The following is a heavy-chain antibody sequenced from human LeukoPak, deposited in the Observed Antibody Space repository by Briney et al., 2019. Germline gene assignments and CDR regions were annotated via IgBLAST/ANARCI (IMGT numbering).Heavy chain of an antibody. Sequence: GGSLRLSCAASGFTYSSYAMTWVRQSPGKGLEWVSTLSGSGNSRYYADSVQGRFTISRDNFKNTLYLQMNSPRVGDTAVYYCARDVNGGYWGQGTLVTVSS. V-gene: IGHV3-23*01. CDR1: GFTYSSYA. J-gene: IGHJ4*02. D-gene: IGHD2-8*01. CDR3: ARDVNGGY. CDR2: LSGSGNSR.